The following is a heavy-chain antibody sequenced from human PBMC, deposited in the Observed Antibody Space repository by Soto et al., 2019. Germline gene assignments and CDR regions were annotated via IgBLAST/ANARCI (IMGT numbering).Heavy chain of an antibody. CDR3: ARIGDGYLPPYYYYGMDV. D-gene: IGHD5-12*01. CDR1: GYSFTSYW. J-gene: IGHJ6*02. Sequence: GESLKISCKGSGYSFTSYWIGWVRQMPGEGLEWMGIIYPGDSDTRYSPSFQGQVTISADKSISTAYLQWSSLKASDTAMYYCARIGDGYLPPYYYYGMDVWGQGTTVTVSS. CDR2: IYPGDSDT. V-gene: IGHV5-51*01.